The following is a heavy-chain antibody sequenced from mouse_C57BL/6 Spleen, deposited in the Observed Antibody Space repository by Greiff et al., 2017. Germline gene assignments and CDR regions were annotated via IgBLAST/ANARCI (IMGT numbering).Heavy chain of an antibody. V-gene: IGHV3-6*01. CDR3: ARKADGYFYYFDY. CDR1: GYSITSGYY. CDR2: ISYDGSN. D-gene: IGHD2-3*01. J-gene: IGHJ2*01. Sequence: EVKLMESGPGLVKPSQSLSLTCSVTGYSITSGYYWNWIRQFPGNKLEWMGYISYDGSNNYNPSLKNRISITRDTSKNQFFLKLNSVTTEDTATYYCARKADGYFYYFDYWGQGTTLTVSS.